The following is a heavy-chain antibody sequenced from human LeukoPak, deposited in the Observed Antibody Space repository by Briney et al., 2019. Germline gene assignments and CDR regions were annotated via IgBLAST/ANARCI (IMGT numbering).Heavy chain of an antibody. D-gene: IGHD3-10*01. CDR2: IRSKAYGGTT. V-gene: IGHV3-49*03. Sequence: GGSLRLSCTASGFTFGDYAMSWFRQAPGKGLEWVGFIRSKAYGGTTEYAASVKGRFTISRDDSKSIAYLQMNSLKTEDTAVYYCTREYYGSGSYYPNWFDPWGQGTLVTVSS. CDR1: GFTFGDYA. J-gene: IGHJ5*02. CDR3: TREYYGSGSYYPNWFDP.